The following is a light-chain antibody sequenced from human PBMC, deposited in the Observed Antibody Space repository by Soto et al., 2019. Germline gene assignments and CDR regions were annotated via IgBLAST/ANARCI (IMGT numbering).Light chain of an antibody. CDR1: QSISSW. J-gene: IGKJ3*01. V-gene: IGKV1-5*03. CDR3: QQYYTYLFT. Sequence: DILMTQSPSTLSASVGDRVTITCRASQSISSWLACYQQKPGKAPKLLIYKASSLETGVPSRFSGSGSGTQFTLTINSLQPDDVATYFCQQYYTYLFTFGPGTKVDIQ. CDR2: KAS.